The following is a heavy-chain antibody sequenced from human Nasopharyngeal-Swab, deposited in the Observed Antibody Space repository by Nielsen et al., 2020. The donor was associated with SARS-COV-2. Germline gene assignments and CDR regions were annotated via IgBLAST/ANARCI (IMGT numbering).Heavy chain of an antibody. CDR3: ARDGDYYDSSGPWYFDL. CDR1: GGSISSGSYY. CDR2: IYTSGST. Sequence: SETLSLTCTASGGSISSGSYYWSWIRQPAGQGLEWIGRIYTSGSTNYNPSLKSRVTISVDTSKNQFSLKLSSVTAADTAVYYCARDGDYYDSSGPWYFDLWGRGTLVTVSS. D-gene: IGHD3-22*01. V-gene: IGHV4-61*02. J-gene: IGHJ2*01.